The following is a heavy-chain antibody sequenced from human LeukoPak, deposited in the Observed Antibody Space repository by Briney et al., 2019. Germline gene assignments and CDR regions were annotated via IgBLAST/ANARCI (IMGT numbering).Heavy chain of an antibody. CDR1: GGAITSHY. CDR3: GRDALVGYFSYYYMDV. CDR2: ISNSGST. J-gene: IGHJ6*03. V-gene: IGHV4-59*11. Sequence: PSETLSLTCTVSGGAITSHYWTWIRQSPVKGLEWVGDISNSGSTSYNPSLKSRVTVSIDTSKNQFSLKLSSVTAADTAVYYCGRDALVGYFSYYYMDVWGKGTTVTVSS. D-gene: IGHD2-15*01.